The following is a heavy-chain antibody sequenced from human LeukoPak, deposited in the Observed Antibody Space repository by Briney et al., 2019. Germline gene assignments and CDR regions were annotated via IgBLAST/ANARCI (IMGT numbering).Heavy chain of an antibody. Sequence: SGGSLRLSCAASGFTFSSYEMNWVRQAPGKGLEWVGFIRSKAYGGTTEYAASVKGRFTISRDDSKSIAYLQMNSLKTEDTAVYYCPCPSGDSEDYWGQGTLVTVSS. J-gene: IGHJ4*02. CDR3: PCPSGDSEDY. CDR2: IRSKAYGGTT. V-gene: IGHV3-49*04. CDR1: GFTFSSYE. D-gene: IGHD2-21*02.